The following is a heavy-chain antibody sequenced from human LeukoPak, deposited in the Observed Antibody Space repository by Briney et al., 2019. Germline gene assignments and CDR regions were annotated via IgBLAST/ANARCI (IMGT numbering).Heavy chain of an antibody. J-gene: IGHJ4*02. Sequence: SGTLSLTCTVSGGSISSYYWSWIRQPAGKGLEWIGRIYTSGSTNYNPSLKSRVTMSVDTSKNQFSLKLSSVTAADTAVYYCARGDAIMSSSSPGFDYWGQGTLVTVSS. V-gene: IGHV4-4*07. D-gene: IGHD6-6*01. CDR1: GGSISSYY. CDR3: ARGDAIMSSSSPGFDY. CDR2: IYTSGST.